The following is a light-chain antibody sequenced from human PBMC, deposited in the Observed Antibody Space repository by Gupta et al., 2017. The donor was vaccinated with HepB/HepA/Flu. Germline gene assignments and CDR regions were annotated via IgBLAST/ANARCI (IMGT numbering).Light chain of an antibody. CDR1: QGIGSY. CDR3: QQVTTYPRT. J-gene: IGKJ1*01. V-gene: IGKV1-9*01. CDR2: AAS. Sequence: DIQLTQSPSFLSASVGDRVTITCRASQGIGSYLAWYQQRPGKALTLLIYAASTLQSGVPSRFSGSGSGSEFSLSISSLQPEDFATYYCQQVTTYPRTFGQGTKVEI.